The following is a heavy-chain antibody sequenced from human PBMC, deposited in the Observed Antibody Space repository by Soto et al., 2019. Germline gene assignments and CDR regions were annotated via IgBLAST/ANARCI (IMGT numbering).Heavy chain of an antibody. CDR3: AKAGYDYIWGSYRFYFDY. CDR1: GFTFSSYA. V-gene: IGHV3-23*01. D-gene: IGHD3-16*02. J-gene: IGHJ4*01. CDR2: ISGSGGST. Sequence: EVQLLESGGGLVQPGGSLRLSCAASGFTFSSYAMSWVRQAPGKGLEWVSAISGSGGSTYYADSVKGRFTISRDNSKNTLYLQMNSLRAEDTAVYYCAKAGYDYIWGSYRFYFDYWGHGTLVTVSS.